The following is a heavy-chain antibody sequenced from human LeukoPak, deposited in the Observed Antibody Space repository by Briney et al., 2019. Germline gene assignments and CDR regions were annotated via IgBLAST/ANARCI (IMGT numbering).Heavy chain of an antibody. D-gene: IGHD6-19*01. Sequence: PSETLSLTCTVSGGSISSSSYYWGWIRQPPGKGLEWIGSIYYSGSTYYNPSLKSRVTISVDTSKNQFSLKLSSVTAADTAVYYCARGYGSSPGGDYMDVWGKGTTVTVSS. CDR2: IYYSGST. CDR1: GGSISSSSYY. CDR3: ARGYGSSPGGDYMDV. J-gene: IGHJ6*03. V-gene: IGHV4-39*01.